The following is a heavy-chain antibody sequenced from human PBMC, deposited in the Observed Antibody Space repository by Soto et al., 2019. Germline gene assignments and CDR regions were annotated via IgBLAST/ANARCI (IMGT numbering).Heavy chain of an antibody. CDR3: AKDLSHYYDRSGDYRLDAFDI. D-gene: IGHD3-22*01. CDR2: ISGSGGST. CDR1: GFTFSSYA. V-gene: IGHV3-23*01. Sequence: GGSLRLSCAASGFTFSSYAMSWVRQAPGKGLEWVSAISGSGGSTYYADSVKGRFTISRDNSKNTLYLQMNSLRAEDTAVYYCAKDLSHYYDRSGDYRLDAFDIWGQGTMVTVSS. J-gene: IGHJ3*02.